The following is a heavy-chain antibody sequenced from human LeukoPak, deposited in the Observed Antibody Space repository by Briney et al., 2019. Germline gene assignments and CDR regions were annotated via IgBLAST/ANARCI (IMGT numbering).Heavy chain of an antibody. V-gene: IGHV3-30-3*01. CDR2: ISYDGSNK. Sequence: GRCLRLSCAASVCTFCSYSMHWVRKAPCKGLEWVAVISYDGSNKYYADSVKGRFTISRDNSKNTLYLQMNSLRAEDTAVYYCAYDRSGYFDYWGQGTLVTVSS. CDR3: AYDRSGYFDY. J-gene: IGHJ4*02. D-gene: IGHD3-22*01. CDR1: VCTFCSYS.